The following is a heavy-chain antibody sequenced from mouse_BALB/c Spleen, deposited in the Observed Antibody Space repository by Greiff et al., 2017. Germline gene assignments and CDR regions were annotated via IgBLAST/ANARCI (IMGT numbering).Heavy chain of an antibody. CDR3: TRHLSITTAFDY. Sequence: VQLQQSGTVLARPGASVKMSCKASGYSFTSYWMHWVKQRPGQGLEWIGAIYPGNSDTSYNQKFKGKAKLTAVTSASTAYMELSSLTNEDSAVYYCTRHLSITTAFDYWGQGTTLTVSS. CDR1: GYSFTSYW. CDR2: IYPGNSDT. V-gene: IGHV1-5*01. J-gene: IGHJ2*01. D-gene: IGHD2-4*01.